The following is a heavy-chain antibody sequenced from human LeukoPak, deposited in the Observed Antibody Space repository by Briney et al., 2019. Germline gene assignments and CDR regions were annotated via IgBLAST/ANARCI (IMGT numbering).Heavy chain of an antibody. CDR3: ARFPVTDADWFDP. V-gene: IGHV3-30*04. Sequence: PGRSLRLSCAASGFTFSSYAMHWVRQAPGKGLEWVAVISYDGSNKYYADSVKGRFTISRDNSKNTLYLQMNSLRAEDTAVYYCARFPVTDADWFDPWGQGTLVTVSS. D-gene: IGHD5-18*01. CDR2: ISYDGSNK. J-gene: IGHJ5*02. CDR1: GFTFSSYA.